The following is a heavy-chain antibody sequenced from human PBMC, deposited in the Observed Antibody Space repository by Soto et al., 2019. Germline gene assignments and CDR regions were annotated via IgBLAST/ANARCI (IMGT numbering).Heavy chain of an antibody. D-gene: IGHD1-20*01. CDR3: ASASMYIWNDH. V-gene: IGHV1-8*01. Sequence: QVQLVQSGAEVKRPGASVKVSCEASGYTFTTYDINWVRQASGQGLEWMGCVNTSSGNTVYAQKFHGRVTMTRDTSLSTAYMELSILKSADTAIYYCASASMYIWNDHWGQGTLVTVSS. CDR2: VNTSSGNT. J-gene: IGHJ5*02. CDR1: GYTFTTYD.